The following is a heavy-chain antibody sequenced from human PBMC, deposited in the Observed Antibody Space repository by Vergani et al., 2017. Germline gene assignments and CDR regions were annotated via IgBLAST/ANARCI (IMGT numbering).Heavy chain of an antibody. J-gene: IGHJ3*02. CDR2: IIPIFGTA. Sequence: QVQLVQSGAEVKKPGSSVKVSCKASGGTFSSYAISWVRQAPGQGLEGMGGIIPIFGTANYAQKFQGRVTITADESTSTAYMELSSLRSEDTAVYDCARLNWNSPNDNAFDIWGQGTMVTVSS. V-gene: IGHV1-69*01. CDR1: GGTFSSYA. D-gene: IGHD1-7*01. CDR3: ARLNWNSPNDNAFDI.